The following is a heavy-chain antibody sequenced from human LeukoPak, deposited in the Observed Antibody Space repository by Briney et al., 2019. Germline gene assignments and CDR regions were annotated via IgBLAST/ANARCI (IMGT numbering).Heavy chain of an antibody. CDR3: VRGNYDNRGYSNAFDI. J-gene: IGHJ3*02. CDR2: IYYNGNT. Sequence: SGTLSLTCTVSGASISSSYWSWVRQPPGKRLEWIGFIYYNGNTNSNPSLKSRVTISADTSRNQFSLKLTSVTAADTAVYYCVRGNYDNRGYSNAFDIWGQGAMVTVSS. D-gene: IGHD3-22*01. V-gene: IGHV4-59*01. CDR1: GASISSSY.